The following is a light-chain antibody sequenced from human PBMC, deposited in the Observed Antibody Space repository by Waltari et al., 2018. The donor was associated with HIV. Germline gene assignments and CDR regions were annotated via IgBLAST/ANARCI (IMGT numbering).Light chain of an antibody. J-gene: IGKJ1*01. V-gene: IGKV1-27*01. CDR2: AAS. CDR3: QKYDSAPRT. Sequence: DIQMTQSPSSLSASVGDRVTITCRASQDIRNYLAWYQQKPGKIPKLLIYAASSLHSGVPSRFSGSGSGTDFTLTIGGLQPEDVATYYCQKYDSAPRTFGQGTKVEIK. CDR1: QDIRNY.